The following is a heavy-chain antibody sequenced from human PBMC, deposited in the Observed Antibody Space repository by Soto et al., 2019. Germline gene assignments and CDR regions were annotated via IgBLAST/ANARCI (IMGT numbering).Heavy chain of an antibody. V-gene: IGHV4-38-2*02. J-gene: IGHJ4*02. CDR2: IYHGGTT. Sequence: PSETLSLTCRVSGYSIRSGSFWGWIRQPPGKGPEWISSIYHGGTTFYNPSLKSRVTLSVDTSNNQFSLKLTSVTAADTAVYYCARVHVMVVAGSTFDSWGQGTLVTVSS. D-gene: IGHD6-19*01. CDR1: GYSIRSGSF. CDR3: ARVHVMVVAGSTFDS.